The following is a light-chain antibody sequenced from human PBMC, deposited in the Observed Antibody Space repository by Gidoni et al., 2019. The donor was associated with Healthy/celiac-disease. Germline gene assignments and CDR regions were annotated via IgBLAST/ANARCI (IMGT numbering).Light chain of an antibody. V-gene: IGKV4-1*01. Sequence: DIVMTQTPDSLAVSRGERATINCKSSQSVLYSSNNKNYLAWYQQKPGQPPKLLIYWASTRESGVPDRFSGSGSGTDFTLTISSLQAEDVAVYYCQQYYSTPPLTFGGGPKVEIK. CDR1: QSVLYSSNNKNY. CDR2: WAS. J-gene: IGKJ4*01. CDR3: QQYYSTPPLT.